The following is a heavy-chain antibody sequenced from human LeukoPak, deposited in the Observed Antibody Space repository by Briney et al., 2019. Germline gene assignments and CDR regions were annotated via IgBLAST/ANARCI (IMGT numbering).Heavy chain of an antibody. J-gene: IGHJ4*02. CDR1: GGSVSSYY. D-gene: IGHD6-13*01. CDR2: IYYSGST. Sequence: SETLSLTCTVSGGSVSSYYWSWIRQPPGKGLEWIGYIYYSGSTKYNPSLRSRVTISADTSKNQFSLKLSSVTAADTAVYYCARHLRGEQQLSGFDYWGQG. V-gene: IGHV4-59*08. CDR3: ARHLRGEQQLSGFDY.